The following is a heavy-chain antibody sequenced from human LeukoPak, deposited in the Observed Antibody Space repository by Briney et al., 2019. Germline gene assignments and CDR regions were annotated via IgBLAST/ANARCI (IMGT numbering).Heavy chain of an antibody. V-gene: IGHV1-2*02. D-gene: IGHD3-22*01. Sequence: ASVKVSCKASGYTFTGYYMHWVRQAPGQGLEWMGWINPNSGGTNYAQKFQGRVTMTRDTSISTAYMELSRLRSDDTAVYYCARETGGVVLNYFDYWGQGTLVTVSS. J-gene: IGHJ4*02. CDR1: GYTFTGYY. CDR3: ARETGGVVLNYFDY. CDR2: INPNSGGT.